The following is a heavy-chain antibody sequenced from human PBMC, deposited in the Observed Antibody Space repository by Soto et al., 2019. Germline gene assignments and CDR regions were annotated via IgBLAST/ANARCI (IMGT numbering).Heavy chain of an antibody. CDR1: GGSISSGDYY. J-gene: IGHJ3*02. CDR3: ARLLPSGGAFDI. Sequence: QVQLQESGPGLVKPSQTLSLTCTVSGGSISSGDYYWSWIRQPPGKGLEWVGYIYYSGNTYYNPSLKSRXXIXVAXSTNHFFLKVNSVTAADTAVYYCARLLPSGGAFDIWGQGTMVTVSS. CDR2: IYYSGNT. D-gene: IGHD3-16*01. V-gene: IGHV4-30-4*01.